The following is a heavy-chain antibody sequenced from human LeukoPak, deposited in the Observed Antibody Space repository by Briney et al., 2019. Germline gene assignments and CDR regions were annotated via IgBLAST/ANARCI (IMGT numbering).Heavy chain of an antibody. J-gene: IGHJ4*02. CDR1: GFTFSNYW. CDR2: ISSSSSYI. CDR3: AKFIAAPFYFDY. Sequence: AGGSLRLSCAGSGFTFSNYWMNWVRQAPGKGLEWVSSISSSSSYIYYADSVKGRFTISRDNAKNSLYLQMNSLRAEDTAVYYCAKFIAAPFYFDYWGQGTLVTVSS. V-gene: IGHV3-21*01. D-gene: IGHD6-13*01.